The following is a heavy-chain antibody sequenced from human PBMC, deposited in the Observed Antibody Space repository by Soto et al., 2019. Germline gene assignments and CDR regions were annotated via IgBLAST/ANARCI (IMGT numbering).Heavy chain of an antibody. CDR2: IYYSGST. J-gene: IGHJ6*02. CDR3: ARDLRGGWAAPYGMDV. D-gene: IGHD6-6*01. CDR1: GGSVSSGSYY. Sequence: QVQLQESGPGLVKPSETLSLTCTVSGGSVSSGSYYWSWIRQPPGKGLEWIGYIYYSGSTNYNPPLKSRVTISVDTSKNQFSLKLSSVTAADTAVYYCARDLRGGWAAPYGMDVWGQGTTVTVSS. V-gene: IGHV4-61*01.